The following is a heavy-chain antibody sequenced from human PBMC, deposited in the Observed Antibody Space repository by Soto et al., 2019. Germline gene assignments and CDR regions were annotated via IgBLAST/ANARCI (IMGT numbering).Heavy chain of an antibody. CDR2: INHSGST. J-gene: IGHJ4*02. Sequence: PSETLSLTCAIYGGSFSFYYWSWIRQPPGKGLEWIGEINHSGSTNYNPSLKSRVTISVDTSKNQFSLKLSSVTAADTAVYYCATDMGTRWGQGTLVTVS. D-gene: IGHD1-1*01. CDR3: ATDMGTR. CDR1: GGSFSFYY. V-gene: IGHV4-34*01.